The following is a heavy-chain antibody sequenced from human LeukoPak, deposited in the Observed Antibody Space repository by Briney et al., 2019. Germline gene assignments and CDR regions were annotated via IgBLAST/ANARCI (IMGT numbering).Heavy chain of an antibody. Sequence: PGGSLRLSCAASGFTFSGCSMNWVRQAPGKGLEWVSSISSSSSYIYYADSVKGRFTISRDNAKNSLYLQMNSLRAEDTAVYYCASWDRGVPFADAFDIWGQGTMVTVSS. D-gene: IGHD3-10*01. CDR2: ISSSSSYI. CDR1: GFTFSGCS. J-gene: IGHJ3*02. V-gene: IGHV3-21*01. CDR3: ASWDRGVPFADAFDI.